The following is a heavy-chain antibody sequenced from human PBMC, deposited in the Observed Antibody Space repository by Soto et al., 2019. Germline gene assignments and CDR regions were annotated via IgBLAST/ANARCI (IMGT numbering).Heavy chain of an antibody. J-gene: IGHJ5*02. CDR1: VDSISDTRFY. CDR3: AGQVCGDYLGGNWFDP. CDR2: ISHDGHA. D-gene: IGHD4-17*01. Sequence: SETLSLTCSILVDSISDTRFYWGWVRQSPEKGLEWIGSISHDGHAYYNPSLKSRVTLFADTSRNQFSLTMKSVTVADTALYFCAGQVCGDYLGGNWFDPWGQGALVTVSS. V-gene: IGHV4-39*01.